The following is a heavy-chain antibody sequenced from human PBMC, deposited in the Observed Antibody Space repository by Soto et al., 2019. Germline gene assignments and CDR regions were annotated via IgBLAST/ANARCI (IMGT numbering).Heavy chain of an antibody. CDR3: AKVLYSSDTAARGIDV. V-gene: IGHV3-23*01. CDR2: ISGSGGST. Sequence: PGGSLRLSCAASGFTFSSYAMSWVRQAPGKGLEWVSAISGSGGSTYYADSVKGRFTISRDNSKNTLYLQMNSLRAEDTAVYYCAKVLYSSDTAARGIDVWALGNALTISS. D-gene: IGHD6-19*01. J-gene: IGHJ6*02. CDR1: GFTFSSYA.